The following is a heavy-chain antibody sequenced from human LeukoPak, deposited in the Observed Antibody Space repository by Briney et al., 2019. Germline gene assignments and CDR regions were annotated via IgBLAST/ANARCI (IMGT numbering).Heavy chain of an antibody. V-gene: IGHV1-69*13. CDR2: IIPIFGTA. J-gene: IGHJ4*02. D-gene: IGHD2-2*01. Sequence: SVKVSCKASGGTFSSYAISWVRQAPGQGLEWMGGIIPIFGTANYAQKFQGRVTITADESTSTAYMELSSLRSEGTAAYYCARAPSWGGRFDYWGQGTLVTVSS. CDR3: ARAPSWGGRFDY. CDR1: GGTFSSYA.